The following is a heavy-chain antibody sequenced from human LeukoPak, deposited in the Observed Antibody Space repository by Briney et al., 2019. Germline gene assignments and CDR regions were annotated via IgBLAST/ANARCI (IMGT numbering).Heavy chain of an antibody. CDR3: ARSRGYSYGTTFLDY. V-gene: IGHV4-61*05. Sequence: PSQTLSLTCTVSGGSISSSSYYWGWIRQPPGKGLEWIGYIYYSGSINYNPSLKSRVTISVDTSKNQFSLKLSSVTAADTAVYYCARSRGYSYGTTFLDYWGQGTLVTVSS. J-gene: IGHJ4*02. CDR1: GGSISSSSYY. CDR2: IYYSGSI. D-gene: IGHD5-18*01.